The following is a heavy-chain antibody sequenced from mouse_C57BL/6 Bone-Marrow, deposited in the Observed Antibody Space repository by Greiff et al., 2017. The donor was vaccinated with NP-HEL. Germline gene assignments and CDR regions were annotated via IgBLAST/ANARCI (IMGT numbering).Heavy chain of an antibody. Sequence: VQLQQPGAELVKPGASVKLSCKASGYTFTSYWMQWVKQRPGQGLEWIGEIDPSDSYTNYNQKFKGKATLTVDTSSSTAYMQLSSLTSEDSAVYYCARRGSNRFDYWGQGTTLTVSS. J-gene: IGHJ2*01. CDR3: ARRGSNRFDY. CDR2: IDPSDSYT. CDR1: GYTFTSYW. D-gene: IGHD2-5*01. V-gene: IGHV1-50*01.